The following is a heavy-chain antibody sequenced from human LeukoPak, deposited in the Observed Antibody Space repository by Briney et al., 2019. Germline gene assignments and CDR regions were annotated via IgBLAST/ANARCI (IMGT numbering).Heavy chain of an antibody. J-gene: IGHJ6*03. D-gene: IGHD4/OR15-4a*01. CDR2: IHSSGIT. Sequence: PSETLSLTCTVSGGSVSSGDYYWSWIRQPPGKGLEYIGYIHSSGITYYSPSLKSRLTVSVDMSRKQFSLRLTSVTAADTAVYYCARQRIRSGAHCYYYMDVWGKGTTVTVSS. V-gene: IGHV4-30-4*08. CDR1: GGSVSSGDYY. CDR3: ARQRIRSGAHCYYYMDV.